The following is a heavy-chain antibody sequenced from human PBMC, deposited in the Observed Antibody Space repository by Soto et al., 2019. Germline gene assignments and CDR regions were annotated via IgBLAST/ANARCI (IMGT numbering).Heavy chain of an antibody. V-gene: IGHV1-18*01. CDR2: ISAHNGNT. J-gene: IGHJ4*02. D-gene: IGHD1-1*01. CDR1: GYAFTTYG. Sequence: QVHLVQSGAEVKKPGASVKDSCQASGYAFTTYGITWVRQAPGQGLEWMGWISAHNGNTNYAQKLQGRVTVTRDTSTSTAYMELRSLRSDDTAVYYCARGRYGDYWGQGALVTVSS. CDR3: ARGRYGDY.